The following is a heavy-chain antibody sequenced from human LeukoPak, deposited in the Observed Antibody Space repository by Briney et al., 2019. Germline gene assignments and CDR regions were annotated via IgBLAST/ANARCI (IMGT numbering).Heavy chain of an antibody. Sequence: PGRSLRLSCAASGSTFSSYGMHWVRQAPGKGLEWVAVISYDGSNKYYADSVKGRFTISRDNSKNTLYLQMNSLRAEGTAVYYCAKVKVTTYYYGMDVWGKGTTVTVSS. D-gene: IGHD4-17*01. CDR3: AKVKVTTYYYGMDV. CDR2: ISYDGSNK. V-gene: IGHV3-30*18. CDR1: GSTFSSYG. J-gene: IGHJ6*04.